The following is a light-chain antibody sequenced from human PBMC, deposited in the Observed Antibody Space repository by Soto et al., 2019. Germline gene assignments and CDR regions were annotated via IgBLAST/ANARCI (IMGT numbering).Light chain of an antibody. CDR1: SSDVVGYNY. V-gene: IGLV2-14*03. Sequence: QSALTQPASVSGSPGQSITISCTGTSSDVVGYNYVSWYQQHPGKAPKLMIYEVSNRPSGVSHRFSGSKSGNTASLTISGLQAEDEADYYCSSYASSSTSFGTGTKVTVL. J-gene: IGLJ1*01. CDR2: EVS. CDR3: SSYASSSTS.